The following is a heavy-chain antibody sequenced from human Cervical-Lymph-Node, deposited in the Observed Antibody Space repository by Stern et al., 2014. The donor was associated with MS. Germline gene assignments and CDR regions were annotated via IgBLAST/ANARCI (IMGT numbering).Heavy chain of an antibody. CDR3: ARLGDKNFWYFDL. D-gene: IGHD1-7*01. CDR1: GDSISSRSHY. CDR2: IFYSGRT. V-gene: IGHV4-39*01. Sequence: QVQLQESGPGLVKPSETLSLTCTVSGDSISSRSHYWGWIRQPPGKGLEWIGSIFYSGRTYYDSSLKSRVTISVDTSKNQFSLKRSSVTAADTAVYYCARLGDKNFWYFDLWGRGTLVTVSS. J-gene: IGHJ2*01.